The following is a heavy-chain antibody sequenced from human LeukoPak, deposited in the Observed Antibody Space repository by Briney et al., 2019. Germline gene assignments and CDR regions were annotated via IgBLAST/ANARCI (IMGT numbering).Heavy chain of an antibody. CDR3: ARDEGGFGGIIVPRD. D-gene: IGHD3-16*02. J-gene: IGHJ4*02. Sequence: GGSLRLSCAASGFTFSNYGMHWVRQAPGKGLEWVAVTLYDGSNNYYADSVKGRFTISRDDSNNTLYLQMHSLRAEDTALYFCARDEGGFGGIIVPRDWGQGTLVTVSS. V-gene: IGHV3-30*03. CDR1: GFTFSNYG. CDR2: TLYDGSNN.